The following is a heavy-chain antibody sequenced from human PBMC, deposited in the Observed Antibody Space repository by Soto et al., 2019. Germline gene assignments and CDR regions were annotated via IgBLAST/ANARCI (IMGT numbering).Heavy chain of an antibody. V-gene: IGHV1-2*04. D-gene: IGHD3-3*01. J-gene: IGHJ4*02. CDR3: ARIWIFGVVIDY. CDR2: INPNSGGT. CDR1: GYTFTGYY. Sequence: ASVKVSCKASGYTFTGYYMHWVRQAPGQGLEWMGWINPNSGGTNYAQKFQGWVTMTRDTSISTAYMELSRLRSDDTAVYYCARIWIFGVVIDYWGQGTLVTVSS.